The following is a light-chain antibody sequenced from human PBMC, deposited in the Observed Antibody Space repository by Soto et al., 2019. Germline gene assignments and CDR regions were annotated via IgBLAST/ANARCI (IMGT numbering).Light chain of an antibody. CDR2: GSS. CDR1: QSVGRF. V-gene: IGKV1-39*01. Sequence: DIQMTQSPSSLSASVGDRVTITCRASQSVGRFLILYQQKPGKAPSVLIYGSSTLRSVVPSRFSGSGSGTDFNLTINSLQPEDFATYFCQQSFTTPLTFGGGTQVDI. J-gene: IGKJ4*01. CDR3: QQSFTTPLT.